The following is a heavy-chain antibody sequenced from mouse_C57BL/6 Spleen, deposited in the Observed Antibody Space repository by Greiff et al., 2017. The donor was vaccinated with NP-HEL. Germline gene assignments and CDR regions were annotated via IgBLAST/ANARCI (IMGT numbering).Heavy chain of an antibody. CDR3: AVSTGDGDYDPVDY. CDR2: IYPRSGNT. J-gene: IGHJ2*01. Sequence: VQLQQSGAELARPGASVKLSCKASGYTFTSYGISWVKQRTGQGLEWIGEIYPRSGNTYYNEKFKGKATLTADQSSSTAYMELRSLTSEDAAVYVCAVSTGDGDYDPVDYWGQGTTLTVSS. CDR1: GYTFTSYG. D-gene: IGHD2-13*01. V-gene: IGHV1-81*01.